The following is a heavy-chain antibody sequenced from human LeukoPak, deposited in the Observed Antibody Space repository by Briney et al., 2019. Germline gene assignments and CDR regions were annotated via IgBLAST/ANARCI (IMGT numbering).Heavy chain of an antibody. CDR3: ARDGVAGYSSGWYGNDAFDI. Sequence: GGSLRLSCAASGFTFSSYWMHWVRQAPGKGLVWVSRINGDGSSTSYADSVKGRFTISRDNAKNTLYLQMNSLRAEDTAVYYCARDGVAGYSSGWYGNDAFDIWGQGTMVTVSS. D-gene: IGHD6-19*01. CDR2: INGDGSST. J-gene: IGHJ3*02. V-gene: IGHV3-74*01. CDR1: GFTFSSYW.